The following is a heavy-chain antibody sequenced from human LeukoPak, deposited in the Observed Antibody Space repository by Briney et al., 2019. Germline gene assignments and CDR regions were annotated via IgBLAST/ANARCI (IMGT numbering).Heavy chain of an antibody. Sequence: SVKVSCKASGGTFSSYAISWVRQAPGQGLEWMGGIIPIFGTANYAQKFQGRVTITADESTSTAYMELSSLRSEDTAVYYCARDGLVGATINWFDPWGREPWSPSPQ. CDR3: ARDGLVGATINWFDP. J-gene: IGHJ5*02. D-gene: IGHD1-26*01. CDR2: IIPIFGTA. V-gene: IGHV1-69*13. CDR1: GGTFSSYA.